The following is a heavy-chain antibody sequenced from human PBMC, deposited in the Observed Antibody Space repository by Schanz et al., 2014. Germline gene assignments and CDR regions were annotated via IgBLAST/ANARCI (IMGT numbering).Heavy chain of an antibody. J-gene: IGHJ4*02. V-gene: IGHV3-30*02. Sequence: HVQLVESGGGVVQPGGSLRLSCAASGFTFSAFGMHWVRQAPGKGLDWVAFIAYDGSRKYYADSVKGRFTISRDNSKNTLYLQMNSLRVEDTAVYYCAKDRIAAAWTFDYWGQGTLVTVSS. D-gene: IGHD6-13*01. CDR3: AKDRIAAAWTFDY. CDR2: IAYDGSRK. CDR1: GFTFSAFG.